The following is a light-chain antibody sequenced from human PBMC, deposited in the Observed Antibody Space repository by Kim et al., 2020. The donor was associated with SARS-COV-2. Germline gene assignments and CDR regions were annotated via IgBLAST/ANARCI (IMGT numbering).Light chain of an antibody. J-gene: IGLJ1*01. V-gene: IGLV2-14*04. Sequence: QSIPIPCTGISSDVGGYNYVSWYQEYPGKAPKLMIYDVTKRPSGVSNRFSGSKSGNTASLTISGLQAEDEADYYCSSHSSTSTYVFGSGTKVTVL. CDR3: SSHSSTSTYV. CDR2: DVT. CDR1: SSDVGGYNY.